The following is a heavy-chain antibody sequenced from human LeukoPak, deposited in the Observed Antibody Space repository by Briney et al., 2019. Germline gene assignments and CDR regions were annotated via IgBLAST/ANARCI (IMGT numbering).Heavy chain of an antibody. CDR1: GGSISSYY. CDR2: IYYSGST. V-gene: IGHV4-59*01. D-gene: IGHD4-17*01. CDR3: ARDGSDYASGYFDY. Sequence: SETLSLTCTDSGGSISSYYWSWIRQPPGKGLEWIGYIYYSGSTNYNPSLKSRVTISVDTSKNQFSLKLSSVTAADTAVYYCARDGSDYASGYFDYWGQGTLVTVSS. J-gene: IGHJ4*02.